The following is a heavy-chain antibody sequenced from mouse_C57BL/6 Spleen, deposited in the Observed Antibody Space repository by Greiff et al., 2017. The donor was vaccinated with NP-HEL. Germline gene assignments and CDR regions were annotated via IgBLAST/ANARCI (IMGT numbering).Heavy chain of an antibody. CDR1: GYTFTSYW. Sequence: QVQLQQPGAELVMPGASVKLSCKASGYTFTSYWMHWVKQRPGQGLEWIGEIDPSDSYTNYNQKFKGKSTLTVDKSSSTAYMQLSSLTSEDSAVYYCARGRGHYYFDYWGQGTTLTVSS. D-gene: IGHD3-3*01. J-gene: IGHJ2*01. CDR2: IDPSDSYT. V-gene: IGHV1-69*01. CDR3: ARGRGHYYFDY.